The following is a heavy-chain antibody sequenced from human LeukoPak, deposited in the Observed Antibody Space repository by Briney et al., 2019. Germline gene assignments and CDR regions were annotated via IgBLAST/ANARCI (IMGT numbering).Heavy chain of an antibody. V-gene: IGHV1-69*05. D-gene: IGHD3-22*01. J-gene: IGHJ4*02. CDR3: ARLYYDSSGYYN. CDR2: IIPIFGTA. Sequence: GASVKVSCKASGGTLSSYAISWVRQAPGQGLEWMGGIIPIFGTANYAQKFQGRVTITTDESTSTAYMELSSLRSEDTAVYYCARLYYDSSGYYNWGQGTLVTVSS. CDR1: GGTLSSYA.